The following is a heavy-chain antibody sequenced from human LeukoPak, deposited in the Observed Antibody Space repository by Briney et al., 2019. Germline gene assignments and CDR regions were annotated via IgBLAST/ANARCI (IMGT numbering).Heavy chain of an antibody. CDR1: GFTFSSYG. J-gene: IGHJ6*02. D-gene: IGHD3-3*01. CDR2: IWYDGSNK. CDR3: ARVSTYYDFWSGWTDYYYGMDV. V-gene: IGHV3-33*01. Sequence: GGSLRLSCAASGFTFSSYGMHWVRQAPGKGLEWVAVIWYDGSNKYYADSVKGRFTISRDNSKNTLYLQMNSLRAEDTAVYYCARVSTYYDFWSGWTDYYYGMDVWGQGTTVTVSS.